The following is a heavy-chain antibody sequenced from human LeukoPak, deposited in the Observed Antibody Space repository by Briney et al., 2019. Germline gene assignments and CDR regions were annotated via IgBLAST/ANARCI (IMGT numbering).Heavy chain of an antibody. V-gene: IGHV3-21*01. CDR1: GFPFSSYS. J-gene: IGHJ1*01. D-gene: IGHD2-2*02. CDR3: ARDPIYTFDGPEYFQH. Sequence: GGSLRLSCAASGFPFSSYSMNWVRQAPGKGREWVSSISSSGDYISYADSVTGRFTISRDNAKKSLYLQMNILRAEDTAVYYCARDPIYTFDGPEYFQHWGQGTLVTVSS. CDR2: ISSSGDYI.